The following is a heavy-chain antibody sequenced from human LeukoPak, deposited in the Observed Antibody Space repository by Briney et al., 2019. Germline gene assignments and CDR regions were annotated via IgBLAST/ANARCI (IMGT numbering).Heavy chain of an antibody. Sequence: ASVKVSCKASGYTFTGYYMHWVRQAPGQGLEWMGWINPNSGGTNYAQKFQGRVTMTRDTSISTAYMELSSLSSEDTAVYYCATCLPPDGIVGATVDWFDPWGQGTLVTVSS. CDR1: GYTFTGYY. J-gene: IGHJ5*02. V-gene: IGHV1-2*02. CDR3: ATCLPPDGIVGATVDWFDP. D-gene: IGHD1-26*01. CDR2: INPNSGGT.